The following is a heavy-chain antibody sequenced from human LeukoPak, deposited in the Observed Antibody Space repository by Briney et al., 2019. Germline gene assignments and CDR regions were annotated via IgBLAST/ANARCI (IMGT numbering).Heavy chain of an antibody. D-gene: IGHD2/OR15-2a*01. Sequence: SETLSLTCTVSNYSISSGYCWGWIRQPPGKGLEWIGSIYHSGTTYYNPSLKSRVTISVDTSKNQFSLKLSSVTAADTAVYYCARVPSQILPYFDYWGQGTLVTVSS. CDR2: IYHSGTT. V-gene: IGHV4-38-2*02. CDR3: ARVPSQILPYFDY. CDR1: NYSISSGYC. J-gene: IGHJ4*02.